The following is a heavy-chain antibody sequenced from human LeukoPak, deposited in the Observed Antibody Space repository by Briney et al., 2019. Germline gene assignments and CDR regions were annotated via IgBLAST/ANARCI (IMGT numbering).Heavy chain of an antibody. CDR3: ARADYFDY. Sequence: PGGSLRLSCAASGFTFSPYWMSCVRQAPGKGLEWVANIKPDGSGKYYEDSVKGRFTISRDNTKNSLYLQMNSLRADDTAVYYCARADYFDYWGQGTLVTVSS. V-gene: IGHV3-7*01. CDR1: GFTFSPYW. CDR2: IKPDGSGK. J-gene: IGHJ4*02.